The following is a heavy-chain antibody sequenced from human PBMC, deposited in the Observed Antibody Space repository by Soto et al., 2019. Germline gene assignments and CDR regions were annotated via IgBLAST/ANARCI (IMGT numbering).Heavy chain of an antibody. CDR2: ISYDGSNK. V-gene: IGHV3-30*03. Sequence: QVQLVESGGGVVQPGRSLRLSCAASGFTFSSYGMHWVRQAPGKGLEWVAVISYDGSNKYYADTVKGRFTISRDNSKNTLYVQMNSPRAEDTAVYYCTRSGHQNYFDYWGQGTLVTVSS. CDR3: TRSGHQNYFDY. J-gene: IGHJ4*02. CDR1: GFTFSSYG. D-gene: IGHD2-15*01.